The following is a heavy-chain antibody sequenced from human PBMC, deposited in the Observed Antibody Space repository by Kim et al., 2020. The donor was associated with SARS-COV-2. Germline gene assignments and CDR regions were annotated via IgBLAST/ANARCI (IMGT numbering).Heavy chain of an antibody. J-gene: IGHJ4*02. CDR1: GYSFTSYW. CDR3: ATWGDCSGGSYIRGFDY. Sequence: GESLKISSKGSGYSFTSYWISWVRQMPGKGLEWMGRIDPSDSYTNYSPSFQGHVTISADKSISTAYLQWSSLKASDTAMYYCATWGDCSGGSYIRGFDYWGQGTLVTVSS. D-gene: IGHD2-15*01. V-gene: IGHV5-10-1*01. CDR2: IDPSDSYT.